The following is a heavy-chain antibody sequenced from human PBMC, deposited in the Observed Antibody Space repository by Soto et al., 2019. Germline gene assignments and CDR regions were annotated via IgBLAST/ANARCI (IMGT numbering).Heavy chain of an antibody. CDR2: IYYSGST. CDR3: ASTVFGIAGAGTPFDL. Sequence: QLQLQESGPGLVKPSETLSLTCTVSGGSISSSSYYWGWIRQPPGKGLEWIGSIYYSGSTYYNPSLKSRVTLSXXTXKXXSSLNLSFVTAAHTAVYYWASTVFGIAGAGTPFDLWGQGTMVTVSS. V-gene: IGHV4-39*01. J-gene: IGHJ3*01. D-gene: IGHD6-13*01. CDR1: GGSISSSSYY.